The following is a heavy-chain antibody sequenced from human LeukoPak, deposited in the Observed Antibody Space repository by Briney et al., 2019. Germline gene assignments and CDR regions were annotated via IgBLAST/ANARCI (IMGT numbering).Heavy chain of an antibody. CDR2: LNEDGSTT. D-gene: IGHD1-7*01. V-gene: IGHV3-23*01. J-gene: IGHJ4*02. CDR3: VKDYPRIGVTGSTSFFDY. CDR1: EFTFSDYA. Sequence: GGSLRLSCAASEFTFSDYAMSWVRQAPGKGLEWVSGLNEDGSTTFCADSVQGRFTIARDNPKNMLYLQMNNLRAEDTAVYYCVKDYPRIGVTGSTSFFDYWGQGTLVTVSS.